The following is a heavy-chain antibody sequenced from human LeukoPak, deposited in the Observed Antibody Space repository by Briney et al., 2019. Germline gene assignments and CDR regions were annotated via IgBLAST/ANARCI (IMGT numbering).Heavy chain of an antibody. J-gene: IGHJ4*02. Sequence: GGSLRLSCAASGFTFSSYGMHWVRQAPGKGLEWVAVISYDGSNKYYADSVKGRFTISRDNSKNTLYLQMNSLRAEDTAVYYCAKSPYVWGIPEYYFDYWGQGTLVTVSS. CDR3: AKSPYVWGIPEYYFDY. CDR2: ISYDGSNK. D-gene: IGHD3-16*01. CDR1: GFTFSSYG. V-gene: IGHV3-30*18.